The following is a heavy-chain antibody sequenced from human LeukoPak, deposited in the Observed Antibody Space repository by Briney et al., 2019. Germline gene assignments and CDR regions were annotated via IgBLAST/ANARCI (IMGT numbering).Heavy chain of an antibody. D-gene: IGHD2-2*01. CDR1: GGSFSGYY. V-gene: IGHV4-34*01. CDR3: ATGSCSSTSCFLKEGAYNWFDP. Sequence: SETLSLTCAVYGGSFSGYYWSWIRRPPGKGLEWIGEINHSGSTNYNPSLKSRVTISVDTSKNQFSLKLSSVSAADTAVYYCATGSCSSTSCFLKEGAYNWFDPWGQGTLVTVSS. CDR2: INHSGST. J-gene: IGHJ5*02.